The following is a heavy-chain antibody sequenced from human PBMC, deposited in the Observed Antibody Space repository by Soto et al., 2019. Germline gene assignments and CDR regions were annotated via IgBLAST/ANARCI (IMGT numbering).Heavy chain of an antibody. CDR3: ARDRVVVVPAAMNYYYYGMDV. V-gene: IGHV1-2*02. Sequence: ASVKVSCKASGYTFTGYYMHWVRQAPGQGLEWMGWINPNSGGTNYAQKFQGRVTMTRDTSISTAYMELSRLRSDDTAVYYCARDRVVVVPAAMNYYYYGMDVWGRGTTVTVSS. CDR2: INPNSGGT. J-gene: IGHJ6*02. D-gene: IGHD2-2*01. CDR1: GYTFTGYY.